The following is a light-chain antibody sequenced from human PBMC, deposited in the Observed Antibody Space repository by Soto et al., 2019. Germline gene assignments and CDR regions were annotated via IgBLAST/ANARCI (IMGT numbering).Light chain of an antibody. CDR3: MQGSHWPPFT. V-gene: IGKV2-30*01. CDR2: KVS. J-gene: IGKJ5*01. CDR1: QSLVYSGGNTY. Sequence: VVLTQSPLSLPVTLGRPASISCRSSQSLVYSGGNTYFTWCQERPGQSPRRLRCKVSKRHSGAPDRFSGSGSGTDFTRKISRVEAEIVGIYYRMQGSHWPPFTVGQGTRLEVK.